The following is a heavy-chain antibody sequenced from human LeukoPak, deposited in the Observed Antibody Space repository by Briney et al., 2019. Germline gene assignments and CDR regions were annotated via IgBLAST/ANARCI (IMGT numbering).Heavy chain of an antibody. D-gene: IGHD6-6*01. CDR2: ISSSGSTI. Sequence: GGFLRLSCAASGFAFSDYYMSWIRQAPGKGLEWVSYISSSGSTIYYADSVKGRFTISRDNAKNSLYLQMNSLRAEDTAVYYCARVSYSSSESISYWGQGTLVTVSS. CDR1: GFAFSDYY. J-gene: IGHJ4*02. CDR3: ARVSYSSSESISY. V-gene: IGHV3-11*01.